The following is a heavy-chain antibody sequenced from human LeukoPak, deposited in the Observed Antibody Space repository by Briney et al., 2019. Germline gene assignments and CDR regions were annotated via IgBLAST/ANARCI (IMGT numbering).Heavy chain of an antibody. Sequence: PGGSLRLSCAASGFTFSSYGMNWVRQAPGKGLEWVSYISGSSSTIYYADSVKGRFTISRDNTKNSLYLQMNSLRAEDTAVYYCATPFDYWGQGTLVTVSS. CDR2: ISGSSSTI. CDR1: GFTFSSYG. V-gene: IGHV3-48*01. J-gene: IGHJ4*02. CDR3: ATPFDY.